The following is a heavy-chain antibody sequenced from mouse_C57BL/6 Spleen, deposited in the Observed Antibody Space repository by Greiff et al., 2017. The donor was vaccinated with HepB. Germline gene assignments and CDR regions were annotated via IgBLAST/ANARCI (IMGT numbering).Heavy chain of an antibody. Sequence: EVKLMESGGGLVQPGGSMKLSCVASGFTFSNYWMNWVRQSPEKGLEWVAQIRLKSDNYATHYAESVKGRFTISRDDSKSSVYLQMNNLRAEDTGIYYCTGSSSYFDYWGQGTTLTVSS. CDR3: TGSSSYFDY. J-gene: IGHJ2*01. D-gene: IGHD1-1*01. CDR1: GFTFSNYW. V-gene: IGHV6-3*01. CDR2: IRLKSDNYAT.